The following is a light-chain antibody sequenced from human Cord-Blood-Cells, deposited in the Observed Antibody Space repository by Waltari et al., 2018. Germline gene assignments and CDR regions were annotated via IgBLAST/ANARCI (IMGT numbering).Light chain of an antibody. CDR2: DVS. J-gene: IGLJ3*02. CDR1: SSDVGGYNY. Sequence: QSALTKPRSVSGPPGQSVTSSCTGTSSDVGGYNYVSWYQQHPGKAPKLMIYDVSKRPSGVPDRFSGSKSGNTASLTIYGLQAEDEADYYCCSYAGSYTWVFGGGTKLTVL. CDR3: CSYAGSYTWV. V-gene: IGLV2-11*01.